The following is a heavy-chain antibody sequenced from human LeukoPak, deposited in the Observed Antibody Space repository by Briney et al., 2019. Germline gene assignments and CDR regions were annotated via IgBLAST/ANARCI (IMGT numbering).Heavy chain of an antibody. CDR3: ARDLHGDYGDWFDP. CDR2: IYYSGST. Sequence: SETLSLACTVSGGSISSSSYYWGWIRQPPGKGLEWIGSIYYSGSTYYNPSLKSRVTISVDTSKNQFSLKLSSVTAADTAVYYCARDLHGDYGDWFDPWGQGTLVTVSS. D-gene: IGHD4-17*01. J-gene: IGHJ5*02. CDR1: GGSISSSSYY. V-gene: IGHV4-39*07.